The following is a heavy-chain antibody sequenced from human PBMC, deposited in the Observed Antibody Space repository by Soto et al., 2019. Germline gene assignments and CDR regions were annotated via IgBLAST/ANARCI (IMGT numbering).Heavy chain of an antibody. CDR3: TAGVVGLTGGLDV. V-gene: IGHV3-15*07. Sequence: EVQLVESGGGLVKPGGSLRLSCAASGYAFSVAWMNWVRQAPGKGLEWVGRIKSRAGGGATDYAAPETGRFIITRDDSKNTLYLQMNSLEIEDTAVYYCTAGVVGLTGGLDVLGQGTTVTVSS. CDR2: IKSRAGGGAT. J-gene: IGHJ6*02. D-gene: IGHD2-21*01. CDR1: GYAFSVAW.